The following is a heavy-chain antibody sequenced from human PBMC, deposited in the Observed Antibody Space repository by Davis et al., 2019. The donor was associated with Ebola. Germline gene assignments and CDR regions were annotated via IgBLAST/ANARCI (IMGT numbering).Heavy chain of an antibody. V-gene: IGHV1-8*01. J-gene: IGHJ5*02. CDR3: ARGEDLDP. CDR2: MNPKSGNT. CDR1: GYTFTRYD. Sequence: ASVKVSCKASGYTFTRYDINWVRQATGQGLEWMGWMNPKSGNTGYAQKFQGRVTMTRNTSINTAYMELSSLRYDDTAVYYCARGEDLDPWGQGTLVTVSS.